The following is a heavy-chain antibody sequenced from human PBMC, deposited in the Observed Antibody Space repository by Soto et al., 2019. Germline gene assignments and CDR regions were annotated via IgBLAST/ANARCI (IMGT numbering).Heavy chain of an antibody. CDR3: TTDRASGVLMDIDAFDI. J-gene: IGHJ3*02. Sequence: GGSLRLSCAASGFTFSNAWINWVRQAPGKGVDWVGRTKSKTDGGTTDYAAPVKGRFTISRDDSKNTLYLQMNSLKTEDTAVYYCTTDRASGVLMDIDAFDIWGQGTMVTVSS. V-gene: IGHV3-15*07. D-gene: IGHD2-8*01. CDR1: GFTFSNAW. CDR2: TKSKTDGGTT.